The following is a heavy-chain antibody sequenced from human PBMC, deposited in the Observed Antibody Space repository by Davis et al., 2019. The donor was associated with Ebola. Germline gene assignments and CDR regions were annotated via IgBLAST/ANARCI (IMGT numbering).Heavy chain of an antibody. Sequence: PGGSLRLSCAASGFTFSNYWMTWVRKAPGKGLEWVAKIKDDGSPQYYVDSVKGRFTISRDNAKNSVNLQMNSLRDEDTAVYYCASAKWGNDYWGQGTLVTVSS. J-gene: IGHJ4*02. CDR1: GFTFSNYW. CDR2: IKDDGSPQ. D-gene: IGHD7-27*01. CDR3: ASAKWGNDY. V-gene: IGHV3-7*03.